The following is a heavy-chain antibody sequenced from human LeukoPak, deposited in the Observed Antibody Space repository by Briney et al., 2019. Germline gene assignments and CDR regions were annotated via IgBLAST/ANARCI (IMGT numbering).Heavy chain of an antibody. D-gene: IGHD1-26*01. CDR2: ISYDGSNK. J-gene: IGHJ4*02. CDR3: AKVGASGSLFDY. V-gene: IGHV3-30*18. Sequence: PGRSLRLSCAASGFTFSSYGMHWARQAPGKGLEWVAVISYDGSNKYYAYSVTGRFTISRDNSKNTLYLQMNSLRAEDTAVYYCAKVGASGSLFDYWGQGTLVTVSS. CDR1: GFTFSSYG.